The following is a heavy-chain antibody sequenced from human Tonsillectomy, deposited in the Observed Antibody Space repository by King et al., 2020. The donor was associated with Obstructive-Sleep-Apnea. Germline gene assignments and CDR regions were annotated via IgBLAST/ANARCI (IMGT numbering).Heavy chain of an antibody. V-gene: IGHV3-9*01. J-gene: IGHJ6*02. CDR3: AKDNSLGYGDRMGYYGMDV. Sequence: VQLVESGGGLVQPGRSLRLSCAASGFTFDDYAMHWVRQAPGKGLEWVSGISWNSGSIGYADSVKGRFTISRDNAKNSLYLQMNSLRAEDTALYYCAKDNSLGYGDRMGYYGMDVWGQGTTVTVSS. D-gene: IGHD4-17*01. CDR2: ISWNSGSI. CDR1: GFTFDDYA.